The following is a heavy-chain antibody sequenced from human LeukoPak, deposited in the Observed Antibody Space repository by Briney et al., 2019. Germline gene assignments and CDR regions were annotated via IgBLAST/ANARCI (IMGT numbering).Heavy chain of an antibody. V-gene: IGHV3-21*01. CDR2: ISSSSSYI. J-gene: IGHJ4*02. D-gene: IGHD6-19*01. CDR1: GFTFSSYS. CDR3: ARDGGEGYSSGLDY. Sequence: PGGSLRLSCAAAGFTFSSYSMNWVRKAPGKELEWVSSISSSSSYIYYADSVKGRFTISRDNAKNSLYLQMNSLRAEDTAVYYCARDGGEGYSSGLDYWGQGTLVTVSS.